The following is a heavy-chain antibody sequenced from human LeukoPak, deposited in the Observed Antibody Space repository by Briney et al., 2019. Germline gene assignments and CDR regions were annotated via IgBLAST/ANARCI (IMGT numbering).Heavy chain of an antibody. CDR3: ARQSSGIAATDKIDY. CDR1: GFTVSSNY. CDR2: FTSMSRTI. Sequence: PGGSLRLSCAASGFTVSSNYMTWVRQAPGKGLEWVSSFTSMSRTIYYADSVKGRFTISRDDAKESLYLQTNSLRAEDTAIYYCARQSSGIAATDKIDYWGQGALVTVSS. D-gene: IGHD6-13*01. V-gene: IGHV3-21*01. J-gene: IGHJ4*02.